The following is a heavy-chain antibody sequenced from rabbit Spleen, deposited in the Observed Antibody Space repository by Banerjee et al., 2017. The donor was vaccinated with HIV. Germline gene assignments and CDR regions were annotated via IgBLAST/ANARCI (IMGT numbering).Heavy chain of an antibody. Sequence: QSLEESGGDLVKPGASLTLTCTASGIDFNSNYWICWVRQAPGKGLELIACIYGGSSGNTYYASWAKGRFTISKTSSTTVTLQMTSLTPADTATYFCARDDSTSSVSYFKLWGQGTLVTVS. CDR3: ARDDSTSSVSYFKL. V-gene: IGHV1S40*01. J-gene: IGHJ4*01. D-gene: IGHD1-1*01. CDR1: GIDFNSNYW. CDR2: IYGGSSGNT.